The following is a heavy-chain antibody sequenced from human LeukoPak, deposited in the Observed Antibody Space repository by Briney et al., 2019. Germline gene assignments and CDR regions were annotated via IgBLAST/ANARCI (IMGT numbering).Heavy chain of an antibody. CDR1: GFTFSSYS. CDR3: ARDRPLQGLDY. D-gene: IGHD5-24*01. J-gene: IGHJ4*02. CDR2: MSSSTSTI. Sequence: GGSLRLSCAASGFTFSSYSMNWVRQAPGKGLEWLSYMSSSTSTIYSADSVKGRFTISRDNAKNSLYLQMSSLRAEDTAVYYCARDRPLQGLDYWGQGTLVTVSS. V-gene: IGHV3-48*04.